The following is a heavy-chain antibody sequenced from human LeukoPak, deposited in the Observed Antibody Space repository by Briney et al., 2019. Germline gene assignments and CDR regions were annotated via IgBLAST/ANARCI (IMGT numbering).Heavy chain of an antibody. D-gene: IGHD2-2*02. CDR2: IIPIFGTA. J-gene: IGHJ4*02. CDR3: ASIGYCSSTSCYKGRD. V-gene: IGHV1-69*13. Sequence: ASVKVSXKASGGTFSSYAISWVRQAPGQGLEWMRGIIPIFGTANYAQKFQGRVTITADESTSTAYMELSSLRSEDTAVYYCASIGYCSSTSCYKGRDWGQGTLVTVSS. CDR1: GGTFSSYA.